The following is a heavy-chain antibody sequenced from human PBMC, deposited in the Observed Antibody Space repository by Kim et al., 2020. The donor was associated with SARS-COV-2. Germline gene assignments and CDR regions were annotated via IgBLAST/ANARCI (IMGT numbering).Heavy chain of an antibody. Sequence: NSNPSLKSRVTISVDTSKNQFSLKLSSVTAADTAVYYCARDHSANYYFDYWGQGTLVTVSS. J-gene: IGHJ4*02. V-gene: IGHV4-34*01. CDR3: ARDHSANYYFDY. D-gene: IGHD1-7*01.